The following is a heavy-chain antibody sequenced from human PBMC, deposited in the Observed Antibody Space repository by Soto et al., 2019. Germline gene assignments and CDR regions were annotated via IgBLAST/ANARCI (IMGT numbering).Heavy chain of an antibody. CDR2: IYYSGST. D-gene: IGHD3-10*01. CDR3: ARGLDYYGSGSYYRYFDY. CDR1: GGSISSGDYY. V-gene: IGHV4-30-4*01. J-gene: IGHJ4*02. Sequence: KPSETLSLTCTVSGGSISSGDYYWSWIRQPPGKGLEWIGYIYYSGSTYYNPSLKSRVTISVDTSKNQFSLKLSSVTAADTAVYYCARGLDYYGSGSYYRYFDYWGQGTLVTVSS.